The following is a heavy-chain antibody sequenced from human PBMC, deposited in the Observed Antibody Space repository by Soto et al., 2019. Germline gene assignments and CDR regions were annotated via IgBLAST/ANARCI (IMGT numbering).Heavy chain of an antibody. CDR1: GSTFTGYF. D-gene: IGHD6-13*01. V-gene: IGHV1-46*03. J-gene: IGHJ5*02. CDR2: INPSGGST. Sequence: QVQLVQSGAEVKKPGASVKVSCKASGSTFTGYFFNWCDKPPGQGLEWMGIINPSGGSTSYAQKFQGRVTMTRDTSTSTVYMELSSLRSEDTAVYYCARVRSSWYVFDPWGQGTLVTVSS. CDR3: ARVRSSWYVFDP.